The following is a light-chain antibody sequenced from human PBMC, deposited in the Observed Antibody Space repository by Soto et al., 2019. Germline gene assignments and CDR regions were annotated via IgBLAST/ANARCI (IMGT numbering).Light chain of an antibody. J-gene: IGLJ1*01. CDR1: TSDVGGYNY. V-gene: IGLV2-14*01. Sequence: QSALTQPASVSGSPGQSITISCTGTTSDVGGYNYVSWYQQHPGKAPKLMIYEVSNRPSGVSNRFSGSKSGNTASLTISGLQAEDEAAYYCFSYTTSSAPYVFGTGTNLTVL. CDR3: FSYTTSSAPYV. CDR2: EVS.